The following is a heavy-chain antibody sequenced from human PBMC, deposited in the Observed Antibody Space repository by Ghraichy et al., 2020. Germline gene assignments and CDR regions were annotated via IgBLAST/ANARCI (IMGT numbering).Heavy chain of an antibody. V-gene: IGHV4-34*01. J-gene: IGHJ5*02. D-gene: IGHD5-18*01. CDR2: INHSGST. Sequence: SQTLSLTCAVYGGSFSGYYWSWIRQPPGKGLEWIGEINHSGSTNYNPSLKSRVTISVDTSKNQFSLKLSSVTAADTAVYYCAREEVDTAMVIGFDPWGQGTLVTVSS. CDR3: AREEVDTAMVIGFDP. CDR1: GGSFSGYY.